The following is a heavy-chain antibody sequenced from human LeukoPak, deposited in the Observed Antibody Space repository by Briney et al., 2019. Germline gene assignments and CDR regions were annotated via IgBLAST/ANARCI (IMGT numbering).Heavy chain of an antibody. D-gene: IGHD3-10*01. Sequence: GGSLRLSCAASGFTFSSYGMHWVRQAPGKGLEWVAVISYDGSNKYYADSVKGRFTISGDNAKTSLYLQMNSLRAEDTAVYYCARDGEGTSLSFFDYWGLGTLVTVSA. CDR1: GFTFSSYG. V-gene: IGHV3-30*03. CDR2: ISYDGSNK. CDR3: ARDGEGTSLSFFDY. J-gene: IGHJ4*02.